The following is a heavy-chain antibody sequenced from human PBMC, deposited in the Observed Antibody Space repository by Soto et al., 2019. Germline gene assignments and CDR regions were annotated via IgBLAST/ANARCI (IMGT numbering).Heavy chain of an antibody. J-gene: IGHJ5*02. CDR3: ARVVSGYCTNGVCYDWFDP. CDR2: INAGNGNT. V-gene: IGHV1-3*01. D-gene: IGHD2-8*01. Sequence: ASVKVSCKASGYTFTSYAMHWVLQAPGQRLDWMGWINAGNGNTKYSQKFQGRVTITRDTSASTAYMELSSLRSEDTAVYYCARVVSGYCTNGVCYDWFDPWGQGTLVTVSS. CDR1: GYTFTSYA.